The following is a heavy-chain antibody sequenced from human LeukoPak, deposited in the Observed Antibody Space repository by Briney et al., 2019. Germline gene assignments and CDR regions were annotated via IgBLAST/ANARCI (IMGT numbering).Heavy chain of an antibody. CDR3: ARAGEAHTKLVAENWFDP. Sequence: PSETLSLTCAVYGGSFSGYYWSWIRQPPGKGLEWIGEINHSGSTNYNPSLKSRVTISVDTSKNQFSLKLSSVTAADTAVYYCARAGEAHTKLVAENWFDPWGQGTLVTVSS. J-gene: IGHJ5*02. V-gene: IGHV4-34*01. D-gene: IGHD2-2*01. CDR2: INHSGST. CDR1: GGSFSGYY.